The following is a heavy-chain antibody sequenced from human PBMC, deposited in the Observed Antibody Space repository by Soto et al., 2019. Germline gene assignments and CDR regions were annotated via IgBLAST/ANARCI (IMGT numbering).Heavy chain of an antibody. D-gene: IGHD3-9*01. Sequence: QVQLVQSGAEVKKPGASVKVSCKASGYTFTSYGISWVRQAPGQGLEWMGWISAYNGNTNYAQKLQGRVTMTTDTSTSTAYMELRSLRSDDTAVYYCVRDSYDILTGYSTGWFDPWGQGTLVTVSS. J-gene: IGHJ5*02. V-gene: IGHV1-18*04. CDR3: VRDSYDILTGYSTGWFDP. CDR2: ISAYNGNT. CDR1: GYTFTSYG.